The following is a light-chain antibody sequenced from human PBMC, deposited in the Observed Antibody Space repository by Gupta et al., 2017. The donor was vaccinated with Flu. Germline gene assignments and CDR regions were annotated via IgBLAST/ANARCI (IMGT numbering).Light chain of an antibody. CDR3: QQYADLPRT. CDR1: QTVSSTF. CDR2: GTS. Sequence: EIVLTQSPGTLSLSPGERATLSCRASQTVSSTFLAWYQQKPGQAPRLLIYGTSTRATGIPDRFSGRGSGTDFFLTISRLEAEDFAVYYCQQYADLPRTFGQGTKVELK. V-gene: IGKV3-20*01. J-gene: IGKJ2*01.